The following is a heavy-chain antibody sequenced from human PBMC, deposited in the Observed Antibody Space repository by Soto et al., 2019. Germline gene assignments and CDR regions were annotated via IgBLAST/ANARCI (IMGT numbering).Heavy chain of an antibody. D-gene: IGHD3-22*01. V-gene: IGHV1-3*04. CDR1: SCTSTNYY. CDR2: INTGNGNT. J-gene: IGHJ4*02. CDR3: GRGLGGYIDYLDY. Sequence: VSNTASSCTSTNYYKHWMRQAPAQRLEWMVWINTGNGNTKYSHNFQGRVTITRDASANPASLELNTMTTEDTAVYYCGRGLGGYIDYLDYWGQGTLVTVSS.